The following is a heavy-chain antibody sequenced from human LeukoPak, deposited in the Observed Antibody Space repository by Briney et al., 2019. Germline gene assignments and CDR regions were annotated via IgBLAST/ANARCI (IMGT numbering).Heavy chain of an antibody. D-gene: IGHD2/OR15-2a*01. CDR2: IYYSGST. CDR3: ARVSSQYYYGMDV. J-gene: IGHJ6*02. V-gene: IGHV4-31*02. CDR1: GFTVSSNY. Sequence: LRLSCAASGFTVSSNYMSWIRQHPGKGLEWIGYIYYSGSTYYNPSLKSRVTISVDTSKNQFSLKLSSVTAADTAVYYCARVSSQYYYGMDVWGQGTTVTVSS.